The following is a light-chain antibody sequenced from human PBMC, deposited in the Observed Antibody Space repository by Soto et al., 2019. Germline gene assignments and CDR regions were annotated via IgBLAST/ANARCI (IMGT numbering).Light chain of an antibody. Sequence: QSVLTQSPSASASLGASVKLTCTLSSGHSSYAIAWHQQQPEKGPRYLMKLNSDGSHSKGDGIPDRFSGSSSGAERYLTISSLQSEDEADYYCQTWGTVKGVFGTGTKLTVL. V-gene: IGLV4-69*01. J-gene: IGLJ1*01. CDR2: LNSDGSH. CDR1: SGHSSYA. CDR3: QTWGTVKGV.